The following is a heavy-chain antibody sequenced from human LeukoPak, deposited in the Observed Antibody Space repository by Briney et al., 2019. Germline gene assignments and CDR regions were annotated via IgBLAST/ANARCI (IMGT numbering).Heavy chain of an antibody. V-gene: IGHV6-1*01. Sequence: SQTPSLTCAISGDSVSSNSAAWNWIRQSPSGGLEWLGKTYYRSRWYNDYAVSVKSRITINPDTSKNQFSLQLNSVTPEDTAVYYCTREAAVGYSDYWGQGTLVTVSS. CDR3: TREAAVGYSDY. J-gene: IGHJ4*02. CDR1: GDSVSSNSAA. CDR2: TYYRSRWYN. D-gene: IGHD6-13*01.